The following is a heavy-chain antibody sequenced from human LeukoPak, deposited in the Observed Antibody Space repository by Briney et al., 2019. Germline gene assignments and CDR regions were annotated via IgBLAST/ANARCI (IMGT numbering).Heavy chain of an antibody. CDR3: PSEYSYGLDAFDI. CDR2: IYTSGST. Sequence: SQTLSLTCTVSGGSLSSGSYYWSWIRQPAGKGLEWIGRIYTSGSTNYNPSLKSRVTISVDTSKNQFSLKLSSVTAADTAVYYCPSEYSYGLDAFDIWGQGTMVTVSS. D-gene: IGHD5-18*01. CDR1: GGSLSSGSYY. J-gene: IGHJ3*02. V-gene: IGHV4-61*02.